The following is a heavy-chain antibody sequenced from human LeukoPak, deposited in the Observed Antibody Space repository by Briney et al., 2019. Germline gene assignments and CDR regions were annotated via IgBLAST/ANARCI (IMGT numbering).Heavy chain of an antibody. CDR3: ERASTVVAYFDY. CDR1: GGSISSYY. V-gene: IGHV4-59*01. CDR2: IYYSGST. J-gene: IGHJ4*02. D-gene: IGHD4-23*01. Sequence: SETLSLTCAVYGGSISSYYWSWIRQPPGKGLEWIGYIYYSGSTNYNPSLKSRVTISVDTSKNQFSLKLSSVTAADTAVYYCERASTVVAYFDYWGQGTLVTVSS.